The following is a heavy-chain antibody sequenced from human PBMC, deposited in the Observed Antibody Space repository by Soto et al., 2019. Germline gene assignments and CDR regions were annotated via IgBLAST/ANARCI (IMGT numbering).Heavy chain of an antibody. CDR2: ISTYNGNT. V-gene: IGHV1-18*04. CDR1: GYTFISYS. Sequence: QVQLVQSGGEVKKPGASVNISCKATGYTFISYSITWLRQAPGQGLEWMGWISTYNGNTKYAQSLQGRVTLTRDTSTSTAFMEIRGLRSDDTARYYCAREGAHSTGWYDYFDQWGQGTLVAVSS. J-gene: IGHJ4*02. CDR3: AREGAHSTGWYDYFDQ. D-gene: IGHD6-13*01.